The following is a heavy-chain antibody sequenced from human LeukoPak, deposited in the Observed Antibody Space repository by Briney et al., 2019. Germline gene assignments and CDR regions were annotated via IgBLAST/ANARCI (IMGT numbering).Heavy chain of an antibody. CDR2: ISGSGVST. CDR3: ARGRYCSSTGCYDAFDY. V-gene: IGHV3-23*01. J-gene: IGHJ4*02. D-gene: IGHD2-2*01. CDR1: GFTFSSYA. Sequence: GGSLRLSCAASGFTFSSYAMSWVRQTPGQGLEWVSAISGSGVSTYYADSVKGRFTISRDNSKNTLYLQMNSLRAEDTAVYYCARGRYCSSTGCYDAFDYWGQGTLVTVSS.